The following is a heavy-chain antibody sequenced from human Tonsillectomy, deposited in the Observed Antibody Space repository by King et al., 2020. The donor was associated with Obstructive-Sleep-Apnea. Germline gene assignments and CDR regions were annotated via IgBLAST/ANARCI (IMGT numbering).Heavy chain of an antibody. CDR2: IYHSGST. D-gene: IGHD6-19*01. V-gene: IGHV4-4*02. Sequence: QLQESGPGLVKPSGTLSLTCAVSGGSISSSNWCSCVRQPPGKGLEWIGEIYHSGSTNYNPSLKSRVTISVDKSKNQFSLKLSSVTAADTAVYYCARRYSSGWYYFDYWGQGTLVTVSS. CDR3: ARRYSSGWYYFDY. J-gene: IGHJ4*02. CDR1: GGSISSSNW.